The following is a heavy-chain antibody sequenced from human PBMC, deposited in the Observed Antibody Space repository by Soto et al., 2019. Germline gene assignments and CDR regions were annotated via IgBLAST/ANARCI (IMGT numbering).Heavy chain of an antibody. J-gene: IGHJ4*02. Sequence: SLRLSCAASGFTFSSYAMSWVRQAPGKGLEWVAVITDNGSSKYYADSVKGRFTISRDNSKNTLYLQMNSLRAEDTAVYYCATTVVPAAIGYFDYWGQGTLVTVSS. V-gene: IGHV3-30*04. CDR3: ATTVVPAAIGYFDY. CDR2: ITDNGSSK. CDR1: GFTFSSYA. D-gene: IGHD2-2*01.